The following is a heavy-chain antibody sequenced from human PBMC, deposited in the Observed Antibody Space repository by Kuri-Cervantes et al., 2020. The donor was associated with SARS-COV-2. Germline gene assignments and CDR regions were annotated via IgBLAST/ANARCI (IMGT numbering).Heavy chain of an antibody. V-gene: IGHV4-59*08. Sequence: SETLSLTCTVSGGSISSYYWSWIRQPPGKGLEWIGYIYYNGSTNYNPSLKSRATISRDTSKNQFSLKLSSVTAADTAVYYCARHFYGSGTYYNEGFVDYWGQGTLVTVSS. CDR3: ARHFYGSGTYYNEGFVDY. D-gene: IGHD3-10*01. CDR1: GGSISSYY. CDR2: IYYNGST. J-gene: IGHJ4*02.